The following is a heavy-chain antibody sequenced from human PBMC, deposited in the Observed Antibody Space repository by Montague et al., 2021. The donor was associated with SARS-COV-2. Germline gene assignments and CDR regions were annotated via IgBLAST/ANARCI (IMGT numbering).Heavy chain of an antibody. Sequence: TLSLTCTVSGGYIISGSYYCCWIRQPAGRGMECIGRIYASGSTKYHPSLKRRVTISVDTYNNQFSLKLSFVTAAATAVYYCERGLSSSWSYWFDPWGQGTLVTVSS. CDR3: ERGLSSSWSYWFDP. CDR2: IYASGST. CDR1: GGYIISGSYY. V-gene: IGHV4-61*02. J-gene: IGHJ5*02. D-gene: IGHD6-13*01.